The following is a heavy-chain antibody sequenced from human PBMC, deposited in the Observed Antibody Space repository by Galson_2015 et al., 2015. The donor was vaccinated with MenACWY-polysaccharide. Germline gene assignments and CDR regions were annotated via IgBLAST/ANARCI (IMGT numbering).Heavy chain of an antibody. CDR1: GFSLSTSEVG. CDR2: IYWNDDK. V-gene: IGHV2-5*01. Sequence: PALVKPTQTLTLTCTFSGFSLSTSEVGVGWIRQPPGKALEWLALIYWNDDKRYSPSLKGRLTFTKDTSKNQVVLTMTNMDPVDTATYYCAHRGGYCSGGTCWRWFDPWGQGTLVTVSS. CDR3: AHRGGYCSGGTCWRWFDP. D-gene: IGHD2-15*01. J-gene: IGHJ5*02.